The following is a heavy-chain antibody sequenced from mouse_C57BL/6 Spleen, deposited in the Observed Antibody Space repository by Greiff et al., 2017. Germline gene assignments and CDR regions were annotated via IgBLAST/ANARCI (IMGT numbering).Heavy chain of an antibody. Sequence: VKLMESGAELVRPGASVTLSCKASGYTFTDYEMHWVKQTPVHGLEWIGAIDPETGGTAYNQKFKGKAILTADKSSSTAYMELRSLTSEDSAVYYCTRSHWDESFAYWGQGTLVTVSA. CDR1: GYTFTDYE. D-gene: IGHD4-1*01. CDR3: TRSHWDESFAY. J-gene: IGHJ3*01. V-gene: IGHV1-15*01. CDR2: IDPETGGT.